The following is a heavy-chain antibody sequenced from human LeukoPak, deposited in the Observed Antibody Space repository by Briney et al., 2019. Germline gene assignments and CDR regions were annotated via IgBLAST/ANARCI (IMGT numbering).Heavy chain of an antibody. Sequence: PGGSLRLSCAASGFTFSSYWMHWVRQGPGKGLVWVSRIKSEGSSTSYADSVKGRFTISRDNAKNTLYLQMNSLRDEDTAVYYCARESGYHGSGFDPWGQGTLVTVSS. CDR2: IKSEGSST. J-gene: IGHJ5*02. CDR3: ARESGYHGSGFDP. CDR1: GFTFSSYW. V-gene: IGHV3-74*01. D-gene: IGHD3-10*01.